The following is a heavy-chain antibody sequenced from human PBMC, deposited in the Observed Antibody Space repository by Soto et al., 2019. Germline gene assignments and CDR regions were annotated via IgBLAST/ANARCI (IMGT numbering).Heavy chain of an antibody. D-gene: IGHD3-3*01. CDR3: AKDLGTDDFWSAYYTYYYMDV. CDR2: ISGSGDNT. Sequence: EVQLLESGGGLVQPGGSLRLSCAASGFTFSSYALNWVRQAPGKGLEWVSVISGSGDNTYYADSVKGRFTIYRDNSQSTLYLQMNSLRAEDTAVYYCAKDLGTDDFWSAYYTYYYMDVWGKGTTVTVSS. V-gene: IGHV3-23*01. CDR1: GFTFSSYA. J-gene: IGHJ6*03.